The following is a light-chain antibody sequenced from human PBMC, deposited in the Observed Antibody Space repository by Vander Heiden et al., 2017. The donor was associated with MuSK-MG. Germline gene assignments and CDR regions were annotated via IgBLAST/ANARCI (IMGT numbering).Light chain of an antibody. J-gene: IGKJ4*01. Sequence: EIVLTQSPGILSLSPGEGATLSCRASQSLDNKYLAWLQQRPGQAPRLLIYGASNRAKGVPDRFSGSGSGTDFTLTISILEPEHFAVYYCQQDESLPLSFGGGTKVEIK. V-gene: IGKV3-20*01. CDR2: GAS. CDR1: QSLDNKY. CDR3: QQDESLPLS.